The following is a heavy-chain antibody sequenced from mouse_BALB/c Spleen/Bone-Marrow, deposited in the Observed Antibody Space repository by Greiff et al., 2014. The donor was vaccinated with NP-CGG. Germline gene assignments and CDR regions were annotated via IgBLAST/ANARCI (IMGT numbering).Heavy chain of an antibody. V-gene: IGHV14-3*02. CDR2: IDPANGNT. J-gene: IGHJ3*01. Sequence: EVKLMESGAGLVKPGASVKLSCTTSGFNIKDTYIHWVKQRPEQGLEWIGRIDPANGNTKYDPEFQGKATITADTSSNTAYLHLSSLTSEDTAVYSCAHDAPFAYWGQGTLVTVSA. CDR3: AHDAPFAY. CDR1: GFNIKDTY. D-gene: IGHD2-3*01.